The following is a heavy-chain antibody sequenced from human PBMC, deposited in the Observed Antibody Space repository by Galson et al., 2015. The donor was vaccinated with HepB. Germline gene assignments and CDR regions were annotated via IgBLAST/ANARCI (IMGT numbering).Heavy chain of an antibody. CDR2: IRYDGSNK. D-gene: IGHD6-25*01. J-gene: IGHJ4*02. V-gene: IGHV3-30*02. CDR3: AKGIGWAAKYYFDY. CDR1: GFTFSSYG. Sequence: SLRLSCAASGFTFSSYGMHWVRQAPGKGLEWVAFIRYDGSNKYYADSVKGRFTISRDNSKNTLYLRMNSLRAEDTAVYYCAKGIGWAAKYYFDYWGQGTLVTVSS.